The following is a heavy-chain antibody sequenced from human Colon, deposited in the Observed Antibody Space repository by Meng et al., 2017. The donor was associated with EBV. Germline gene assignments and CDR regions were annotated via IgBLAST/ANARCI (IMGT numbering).Heavy chain of an antibody. CDR2: IYYSGST. Sequence: QVQLQELGPGLVKPSQTLSLTCTVSGGSVSSGGYYWTWIRQHPGKGLEWFWHIYYSGSTFYNPSLKRRVIISIDTSKNQFSLNLRSVTAADTAVYYCARVSSGWDYFDYWGQGTLVTVSS. CDR1: GGSVSSGGYY. CDR3: ARVSSGWDYFDY. D-gene: IGHD6-19*01. J-gene: IGHJ4*02. V-gene: IGHV4-31*03.